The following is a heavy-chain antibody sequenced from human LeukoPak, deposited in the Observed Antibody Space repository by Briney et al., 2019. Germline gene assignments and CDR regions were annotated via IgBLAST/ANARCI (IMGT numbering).Heavy chain of an antibody. CDR1: GFTFSSYG. CDR2: IWYDGSNK. D-gene: IGHD6-19*01. Sequence: QPGRSLRLSCAASGFTFSSYGMHWVRQAPGKGLEWVAVIWYDGSNKYYAGSVKGRFTISRDNSKNTLYLQMNSLRAEDTAVYYCARPEDSSGWYYYWGQGTLVTVSS. V-gene: IGHV3-33*01. CDR3: ARPEDSSGWYYY. J-gene: IGHJ4*02.